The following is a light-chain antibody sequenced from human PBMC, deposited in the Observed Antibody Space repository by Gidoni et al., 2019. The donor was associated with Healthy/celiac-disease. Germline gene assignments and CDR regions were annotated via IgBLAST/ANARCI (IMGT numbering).Light chain of an antibody. CDR1: QSLLHTDGKTY. CDR3: MQGQQPPWT. V-gene: IGKV2D-29*02. J-gene: IGKJ1*01. Sequence: DIVMTQTPLSLSVTPGQPASISFKSSQSLLHTDGKTYLYWHLQRPGQSPQLLISELSNCFTGVPDRFSGSGSGTDFTLKISRVEAEDVGVYYCMQGQQPPWTFGQGTKVEIK. CDR2: ELS.